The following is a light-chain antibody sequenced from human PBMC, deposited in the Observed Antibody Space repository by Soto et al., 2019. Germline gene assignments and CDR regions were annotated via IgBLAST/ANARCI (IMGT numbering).Light chain of an antibody. CDR2: AAS. V-gene: IGKV1-39*01. Sequence: DIQMTQSPSSLSASVGDRVTITCRASQSISNYLNWYQQKPGKDPKLLMFAASSLQSGVPSRFSGGGSRTDFTLTISSLQPEDFATYYCQQSYSTPRTFGQGTKVEIK. J-gene: IGKJ1*01. CDR1: QSISNY. CDR3: QQSYSTPRT.